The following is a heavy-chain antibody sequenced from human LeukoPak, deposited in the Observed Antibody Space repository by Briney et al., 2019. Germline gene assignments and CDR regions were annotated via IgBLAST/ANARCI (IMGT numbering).Heavy chain of an antibody. D-gene: IGHD3-16*02. J-gene: IGHJ4*02. V-gene: IGHV3-30*18. CDR1: GFTFSSYG. CDR3: AKDRSVYDYVWGSYRHDY. CDR2: ISYDGSNK. Sequence: GGSLRLSCAASGFTFSSYGMHWVRQAPGKGLEWVAVISYDGSNKYYADSVKGRFTISRDNSKNTLYLQMNSLRAEDTAVYYCAKDRSVYDYVWGSYRHDYWGQGTLVTVSS.